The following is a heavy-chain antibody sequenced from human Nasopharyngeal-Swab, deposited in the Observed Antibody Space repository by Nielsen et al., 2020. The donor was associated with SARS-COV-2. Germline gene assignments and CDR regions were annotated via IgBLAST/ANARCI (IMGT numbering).Heavy chain of an antibody. CDR3: VKHQGSSSDQ. V-gene: IGHV3-74*01. CDR2: IDTDGAIT. J-gene: IGHJ4*02. Sequence: GESLKISCASPGFSFRTYWMHLVRQSPGKGLLWVSRIDTDGAITNYADSVKGRFTISRDNAKSTLYLQMNSLRVEDTAVYYCVKHQGSSSDQWGQGTLVTVSS. CDR1: GFSFRTYW.